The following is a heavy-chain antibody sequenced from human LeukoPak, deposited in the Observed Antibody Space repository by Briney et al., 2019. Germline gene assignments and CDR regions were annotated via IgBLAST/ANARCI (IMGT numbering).Heavy chain of an antibody. J-gene: IGHJ3*02. CDR3: ARDWFSSSWYSTDDAFDI. CDR1: GYTFTSYY. CDR2: INPSGGST. D-gene: IGHD6-13*01. V-gene: IGHV1-46*01. Sequence: ASVKVSCKASGYTFTSYYMHWVRQAPGQGLEWMGIINPSGGSTSYAQKFQGRVTMTRDTSTSTVYMELSSLRSDDTAVYYCARDWFSSSWYSTDDAFDIWGQGTMVTVSS.